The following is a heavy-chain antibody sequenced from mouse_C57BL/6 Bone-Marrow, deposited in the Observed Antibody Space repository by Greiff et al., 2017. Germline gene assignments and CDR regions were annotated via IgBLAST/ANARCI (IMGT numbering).Heavy chain of an antibody. D-gene: IGHD1-1*01. CDR2: IHPNSGST. CDR3: NGSSSDYFDY. V-gene: IGHV1-64*01. CDR1: GYTFTSYW. J-gene: IGHJ2*01. Sequence: VQLQQPGAELVKPGASVKLSCKASGYTFTSYWMHWVKQRPGQGLEWIGMIHPNSGSTNYNEKFKSKATLTVDKSSSTAYMQLSSLTSEDSAVYCCNGSSSDYFDYWGQGTTLTVSS.